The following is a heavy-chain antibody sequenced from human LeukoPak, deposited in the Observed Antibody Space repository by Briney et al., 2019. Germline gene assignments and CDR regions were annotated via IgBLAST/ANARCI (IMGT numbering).Heavy chain of an antibody. CDR2: ISWNSGSI. CDR1: GFTFDDYA. D-gene: IGHD2-15*01. Sequence: GGSLRLSCAASGFTFDDYAMHWVRQAPGKGLEWVSGISWNSGSIGYADSVKGRFTISRDNAKNSLYLQMNSLRAEDTALYYCARDVYCSGGSCYPLPDYWGQGTLVTVSS. CDR3: ARDVYCSGGSCYPLPDY. V-gene: IGHV3-9*01. J-gene: IGHJ4*02.